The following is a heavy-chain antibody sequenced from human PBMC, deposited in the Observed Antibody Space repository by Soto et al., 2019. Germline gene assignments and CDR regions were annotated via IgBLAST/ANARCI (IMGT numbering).Heavy chain of an antibody. J-gene: IGHJ4*02. Sequence: ASVKVSCKASGYTFTSYAMHWVRQAPGQRLEWMGWINAGNGNTKYSQKFQGRVTITRDTSASTAYMELSSLRSEDTAVYYCAKVVSSGWYFDYWGQVSRVTVSS. CDR1: GYTFTSYA. CDR3: AKVVSSGWYFDY. CDR2: INAGNGNT. V-gene: IGHV1-3*01. D-gene: IGHD6-19*01.